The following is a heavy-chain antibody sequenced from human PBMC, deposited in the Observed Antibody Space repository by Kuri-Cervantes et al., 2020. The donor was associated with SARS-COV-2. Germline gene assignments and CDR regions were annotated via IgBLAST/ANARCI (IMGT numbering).Heavy chain of an antibody. CDR3: AKDAGDKGMDV. CDR1: GFTFSSYG. V-gene: IGHV3-30*18. J-gene: IGHJ6*02. Sequence: GSLRLSCAASGFTFSSYGMHWVRQAPGKGLEWVAVISYDGSNKYYTDSVKGRFTISRDNSKNTLYLQMNSLRAEDTAVYYCAKDAGDKGMDVWGQGTTVTVSS. CDR2: ISYDGSNK.